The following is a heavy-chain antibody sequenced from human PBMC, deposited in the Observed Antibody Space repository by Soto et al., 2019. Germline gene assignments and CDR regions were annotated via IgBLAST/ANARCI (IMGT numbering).Heavy chain of an antibody. J-gene: IGHJ4*02. D-gene: IGHD2-21*02. Sequence: GGSLRLSCAASGFTFSSYSMNWVRQAPGKGLEWVSSISSSSSYIYYADSVKGRFTISRDNAKNSLYLQMNSLRAEDTAVYYCARQGTARRYYFDYWGQGTLVTVSS. CDR1: GFTFSSYS. CDR2: ISSSSSYI. CDR3: ARQGTARRYYFDY. V-gene: IGHV3-21*01.